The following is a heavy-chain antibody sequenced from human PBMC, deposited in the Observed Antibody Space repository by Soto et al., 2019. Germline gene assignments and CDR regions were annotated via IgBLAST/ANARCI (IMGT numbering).Heavy chain of an antibody. J-gene: IGHJ6*02. CDR2: ISYDGSNK. CDR3: AKDLAVAGTYGDYYGMDV. V-gene: IGHV3-30*18. CDR1: GFTFSSYG. Sequence: PGGSLRLSCAASGFTFSSYGMHWVRQAPGKGLEWVAVISYDGSNKYYADSVKGRFTISRDNSKNTLYLQMNSLRAEDTAVYYCAKDLAVAGTYGDYYGMDVWGQGTTVTVSS. D-gene: IGHD6-19*01.